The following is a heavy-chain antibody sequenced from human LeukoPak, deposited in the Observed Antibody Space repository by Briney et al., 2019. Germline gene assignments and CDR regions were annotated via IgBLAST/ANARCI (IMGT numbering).Heavy chain of an antibody. D-gene: IGHD3-10*02. J-gene: IGHJ4*02. V-gene: IGHV4-38-2*01. CDR3: ARHLYDQGVADPSDY. CDR2: IYHSGST. Sequence: SETLSLTCAVSGYSISSGYYWGWIRQPPRKGLEWIGSIYHSGSTYYNPSLKSRVTISVDTSKNQFSLKLSSVTAADTAVYYCARHLYDQGVADPSDYWGQGTLVTVSS. CDR1: GYSISSGYY.